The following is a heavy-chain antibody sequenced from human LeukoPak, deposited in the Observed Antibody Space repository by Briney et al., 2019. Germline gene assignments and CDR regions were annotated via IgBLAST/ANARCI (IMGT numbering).Heavy chain of an antibody. D-gene: IGHD1-1*01. J-gene: IGHJ4*02. V-gene: IGHV3-7*05. CDR2: IEQDGSEK. Sequence: GGSLRLSCAASGFTFSSYWMTWVRQAPGKGLEWVASIEQDGSEKYYVDSVKGQFTISRDNAKNSLYLQMNSLRAEDTAVYYCASGNYYFDYWGQGTLVTVSS. CDR1: GFTFSSYW. CDR3: ASGNYYFDY.